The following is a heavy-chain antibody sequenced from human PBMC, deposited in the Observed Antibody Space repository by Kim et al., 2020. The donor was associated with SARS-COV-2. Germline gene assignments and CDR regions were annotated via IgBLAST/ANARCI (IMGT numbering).Heavy chain of an antibody. V-gene: IGHV3-33*06. CDR1: GFSLSNFG. CDR2: IWYNGNNE. J-gene: IGHJ6*02. D-gene: IGHD3-10*01. Sequence: GGSLRLSCAASGFSLSNFGMHWARQAPGKGLEWLALIWYNGNNEVYADSVKGRFTISRDISNNTLYLQIHSLRDEDTAVYYCAKDAGTGIYSSSYCLDVWGQGTPVTVSS. CDR3: AKDAGTGIYSSSYCLDV.